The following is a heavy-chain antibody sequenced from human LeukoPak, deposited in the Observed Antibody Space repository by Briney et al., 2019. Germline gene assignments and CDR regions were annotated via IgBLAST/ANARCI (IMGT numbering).Heavy chain of an antibody. V-gene: IGHV3-23*01. J-gene: IGHJ4*02. Sequence: GGSLRLSCAASGFTFSSYAMSWVRQAPGKGLEWVSAISGSGGSTYYADSVKGRFTISRDNSKNTLYLQMNSLRAEDTAVYYCAKDGSRGYCSGGSCRTPFDYWGQGTLVTVSS. CDR2: ISGSGGST. D-gene: IGHD2-15*01. CDR1: GFTFSSYA. CDR3: AKDGSRGYCSGGSCRTPFDY.